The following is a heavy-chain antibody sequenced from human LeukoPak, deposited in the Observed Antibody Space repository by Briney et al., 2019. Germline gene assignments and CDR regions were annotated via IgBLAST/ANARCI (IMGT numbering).Heavy chain of an antibody. CDR1: GYTFTSYD. D-gene: IGHD5-18*01. V-gene: IGHV1-8*01. CDR2: MNPNSGNT. Sequence: GASVKVSCEASGYTFTSYDINWVRQATGQGLEWMGWMNPNSGNTGYAQKFQGRVTMTRNTSISTAYMELSSLRSEDTAVYYCAKRRDTAMVRDYYYYYGMDVWGQGTTVTVSS. CDR3: AKRRDTAMVRDYYYYYGMDV. J-gene: IGHJ6*02.